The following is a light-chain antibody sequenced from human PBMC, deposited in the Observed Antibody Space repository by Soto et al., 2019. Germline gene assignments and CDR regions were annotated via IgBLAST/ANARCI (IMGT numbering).Light chain of an antibody. Sequence: QTVVTQEPSFSVSPGGTVTLTCGLSSASVSTTYYPSWYQQTPGQAPRTLIYSTNTRSSGVPDRFSGSILGNKAALTITGAQADDEYDYYCVLYMGSGISVFGGGTKVTVL. CDR2: STN. J-gene: IGLJ3*02. CDR1: SASVSTTYY. V-gene: IGLV8-61*01. CDR3: VLYMGSGISV.